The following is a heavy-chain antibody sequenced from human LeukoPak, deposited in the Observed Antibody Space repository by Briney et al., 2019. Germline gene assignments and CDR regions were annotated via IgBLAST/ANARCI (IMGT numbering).Heavy chain of an antibody. CDR1: GFLFKLFA. J-gene: IGHJ3*02. Sequence: GGSLRLSCVGSGFLFKLFAVGWVRQAPGKGLEWVSVIGGTNEETDYADSVKGRFTISRDNSKNTLYLQLSSLRAEDTAVYYCAKDSSDSSYYLDAFDIWGQGTMVTVSS. CDR3: AKDSSDSSYYLDAFDI. D-gene: IGHD6-13*01. CDR2: IGGTNEET. V-gene: IGHV3-23*01.